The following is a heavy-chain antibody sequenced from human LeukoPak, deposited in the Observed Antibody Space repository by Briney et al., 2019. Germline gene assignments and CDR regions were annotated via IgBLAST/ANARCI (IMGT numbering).Heavy chain of an antibody. Sequence: GGSLRLSCAASGLTFSSYGMHWVRQAPGKGLEWVAVISYDGTIRNYADSVKGRFIISRDNSKNTLYLQMNSLTAEDTALYYCAKGGCSSTTCYLANPWGQGTLVTVSS. D-gene: IGHD2-2*01. CDR1: GLTFSSYG. CDR2: ISYDGTIR. J-gene: IGHJ5*02. V-gene: IGHV3-30*18. CDR3: AKGGCSSTTCYLANP.